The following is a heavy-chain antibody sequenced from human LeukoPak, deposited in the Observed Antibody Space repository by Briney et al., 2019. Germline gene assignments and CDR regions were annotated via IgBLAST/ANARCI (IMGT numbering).Heavy chain of an antibody. CDR1: GFTFSSYG. V-gene: IGHV3-33*01. CDR2: IWYDGSNK. D-gene: IGHD6-19*01. J-gene: IGHJ4*02. Sequence: GGSLRLSCAASGFTFSSYGMHWVRQAPGKGLEWVAVIWYDGSNKYYADSVKGRFTISRDNSKNTLYLQMNSLRAEDTAVYYCAREDSIAVAGTFGYWGQGTLVTVSS. CDR3: AREDSIAVAGTFGY.